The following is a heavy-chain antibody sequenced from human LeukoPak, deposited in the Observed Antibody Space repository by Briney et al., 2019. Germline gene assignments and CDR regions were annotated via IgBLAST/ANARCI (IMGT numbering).Heavy chain of an antibody. CDR3: AKDRGDSDHCGLDV. Sequence: GGSLRLSCVASGFTFDDYAMHWVRQAPGKGLEWVSGISWHSVTTTYVDSVKGRFTISRDNAKNSLHLQMNSLRAEDTALYYCAKDRGDSDHCGLDVWGQGTTVTVSS. CDR2: ISWHSVTT. J-gene: IGHJ6*02. D-gene: IGHD3-10*01. CDR1: GFTFDDYA. V-gene: IGHV3-9*01.